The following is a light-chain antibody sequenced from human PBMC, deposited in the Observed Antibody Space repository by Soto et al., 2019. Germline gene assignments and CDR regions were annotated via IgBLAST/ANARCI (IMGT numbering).Light chain of an antibody. V-gene: IGKV3-11*01. CDR2: DAS. CDR1: QSVSSY. Sequence: EIVLTQSPATLSLSPGERATLSCRASQSVSSYLAWYQQKPGQAPRLLIYDASNRATVIPARFSGSGSGTDFTLTISSLEPEDFAVYYWQQRSNWPLTFGGGTKVEIK. CDR3: QQRSNWPLT. J-gene: IGKJ4*01.